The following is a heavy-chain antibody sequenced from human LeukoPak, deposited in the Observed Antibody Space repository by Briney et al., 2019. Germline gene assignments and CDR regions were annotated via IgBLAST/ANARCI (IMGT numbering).Heavy chain of an antibody. V-gene: IGHV4-30-4*08. CDR1: GGSFSGYY. CDR2: IYYSGST. CDR3: ARDSSGSITKGYLYYYMDV. D-gene: IGHD3-22*01. J-gene: IGHJ6*03. Sequence: PSETLSLTCAVYGGSFSGYYWSWIRQPPGKGLEWIGYIYYSGSTYYNPSLKSRVTISVDTSKNQFSLKLTSVTAADTAVYYCARDSSGSITKGYLYYYMDVWGKGTTVTVSS.